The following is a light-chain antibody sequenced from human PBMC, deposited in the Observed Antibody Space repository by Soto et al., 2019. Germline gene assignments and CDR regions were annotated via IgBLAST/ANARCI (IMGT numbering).Light chain of an antibody. J-gene: IGLJ1*01. CDR2: EVS. CDR1: SSDIGGYDY. Sequence: QSALTQPASVSGSPGQSITISCTGTSSDIGGYDYVSWYQHHPGRAPKLIIYEVSNRPSGVSNRFSGSKSGNTASLTISGLHAEDEADYYCTSYTTIHTLVFATGTKLTVL. V-gene: IGLV2-14*01. CDR3: TSYTTIHTLV.